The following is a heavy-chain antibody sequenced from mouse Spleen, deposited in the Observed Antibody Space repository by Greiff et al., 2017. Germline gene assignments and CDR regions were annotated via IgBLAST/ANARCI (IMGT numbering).Heavy chain of an antibody. D-gene: IGHD1-1*01. CDR1: GYTFTSYW. Sequence: QVHVKQPGAELVKPGASVKLSCKASGYTFTSYWMHWVKQRPGRGLEWIGRIDPNSGGTKYNEKFKSKATLTVDKPSSTAYMQLSSLTSEDSAVYYCARGYGSSYETWFAYWGQGTLVTVSA. CDR2: IDPNSGGT. J-gene: IGHJ3*01. CDR3: ARGYGSSYETWFAY. V-gene: IGHV1-72*01.